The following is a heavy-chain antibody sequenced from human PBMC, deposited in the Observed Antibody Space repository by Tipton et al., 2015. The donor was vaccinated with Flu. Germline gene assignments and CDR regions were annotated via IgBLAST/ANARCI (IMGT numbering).Heavy chain of an antibody. V-gene: IGHV3-30*18. CDR3: AKDSSDYGDYVNDY. CDR1: GFTFSSYG. D-gene: IGHD4-17*01. CDR2: ISYDGSNK. J-gene: IGHJ4*02. Sequence: QLVQSGGGVVQPGRSLRLSCAASGFTFSSYGMHWVRQAPGKGLEWVAVISYDGSNKYYADSVKGRFTISRDNSKNTLYLQMNSLRAEDTAVYYCAKDSSDYGDYVNDYWGQGTPVTASS.